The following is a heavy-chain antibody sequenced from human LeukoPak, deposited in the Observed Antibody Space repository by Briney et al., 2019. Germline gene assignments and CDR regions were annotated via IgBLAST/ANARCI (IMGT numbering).Heavy chain of an antibody. CDR3: ARRASGSYYNDLMYY. Sequence: SETLSLTCAVYGGSFSGYYWSWIRQPPGKGREWVGEINHSGSTNYNPSRKSRDAISVDTSKTQFSLKLSSVTAADTAVYYCARRASGSYYNDLMYYWGQGTLVTVSS. CDR1: GGSFSGYY. V-gene: IGHV4-34*01. D-gene: IGHD3-10*01. CDR2: INHSGST. J-gene: IGHJ4*02.